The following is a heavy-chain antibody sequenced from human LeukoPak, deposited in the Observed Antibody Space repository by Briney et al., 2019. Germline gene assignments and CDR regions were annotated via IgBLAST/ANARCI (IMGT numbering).Heavy chain of an antibody. CDR1: GYTLTELS. D-gene: IGHD3-3*01. J-gene: IGHJ3*02. CDR2: FDPEDGET. V-gene: IGHV1-24*01. Sequence: GASVKVSCKVPGYTLTELSMHWVRQAPGKGLEWMGGFDPEDGETIYAQKFQGRVTMTEDTSTDTAYMELSSLRSEDTAVYYCAGSIFGVVGAFDIWGQGTMVTVSS. CDR3: AGSIFGVVGAFDI.